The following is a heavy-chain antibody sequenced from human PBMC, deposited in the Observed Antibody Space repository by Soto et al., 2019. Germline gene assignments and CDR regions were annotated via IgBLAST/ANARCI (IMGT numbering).Heavy chain of an antibody. Sequence: PSETLSLTCTVSGGSISSGDYYWSWIRQPPGKGLEWIGYIYYSGSTYYNPSLKSRVTISVDTSKNQFSLKLSSVTAADTAVYYCAGFSSGTYLFDLWGQGTPVTVSS. CDR1: GGSISSGDYY. V-gene: IGHV4-30-4*01. D-gene: IGHD1-26*01. J-gene: IGHJ5*02. CDR2: IYYSGST. CDR3: AGFSSGTYLFDL.